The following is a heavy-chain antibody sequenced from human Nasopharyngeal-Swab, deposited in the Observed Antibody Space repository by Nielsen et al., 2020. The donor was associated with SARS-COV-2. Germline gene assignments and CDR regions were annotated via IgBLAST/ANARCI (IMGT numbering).Heavy chain of an antibody. J-gene: IGHJ6*02. D-gene: IGHD1-26*01. Sequence: SETLSLTCAFYGGSFNSYYWTWIRQSPGKVLEWIGEISHSGSTKYNPSLKSRLTISVDTSNNQFSLKLTSVTAADTGVYYCARIKSGPYSSLYYYGLEVWGQGPRSPSP. CDR1: GGSFNSYY. CDR3: ARIKSGPYSSLYYYGLEV. CDR2: ISHSGST. V-gene: IGHV4-34*01.